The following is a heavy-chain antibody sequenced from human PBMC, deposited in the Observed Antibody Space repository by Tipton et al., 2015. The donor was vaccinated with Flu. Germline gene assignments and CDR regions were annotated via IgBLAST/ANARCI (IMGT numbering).Heavy chain of an antibody. CDR3: ARAGIVGASLLFDY. V-gene: IGHV1-2*06. J-gene: IGHJ4*02. D-gene: IGHD1-26*01. Sequence: LVQSGAEVKKPGASVKVSCKASGYTFTGYYMHWVRQAPGQGLEWMGRINPNSGGTNYAQKFQGRVTMTRDTSISTAYMELSRLRSDATAVYYCARAGIVGASLLFDYWGQGTLVTVSS. CDR2: INPNSGGT. CDR1: GYTFTGYY.